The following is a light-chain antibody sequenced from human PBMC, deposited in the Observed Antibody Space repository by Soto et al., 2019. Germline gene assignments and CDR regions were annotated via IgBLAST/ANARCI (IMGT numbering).Light chain of an antibody. J-gene: IGLJ2*01. CDR3: SSYTSISTVI. Sequence: QSALTQPASVSGSPGQSITISCTGTGSDVGGYKYVSWYQQHPGKAPKLMIYDVTNRPSGVSNRFSGSKSGNTASLTISWLQAEDEADYYCSSYTSISTVIFGGGTKLTVL. CDR1: GSDVGGYKY. V-gene: IGLV2-14*01. CDR2: DVT.